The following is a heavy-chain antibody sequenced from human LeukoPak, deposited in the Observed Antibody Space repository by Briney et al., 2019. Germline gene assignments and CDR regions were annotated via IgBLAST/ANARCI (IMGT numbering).Heavy chain of an antibody. CDR3: ARSLRVRGVPDYMDV. CDR1: GFTFSSYA. Sequence: GGSLRLSCAASGFTFSSYAMSWVRQAPGKGLEWVSAISGSGGSTYYADSVKGRFTISRDNAKNTLFLQMCSLRAEDTAVYYCARSLRVRGVPDYMDVWGKGTTVTISS. J-gene: IGHJ6*03. V-gene: IGHV3-23*01. D-gene: IGHD3-10*01. CDR2: ISGSGGST.